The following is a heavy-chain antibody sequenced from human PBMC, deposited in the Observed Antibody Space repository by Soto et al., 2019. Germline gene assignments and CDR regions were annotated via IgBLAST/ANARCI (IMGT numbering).Heavy chain of an antibody. CDR2: VTFSGST. Sequence: PSETLSLTCSVSGGSMSSGDYYWSWLRQHPGKGLEWIGYVTFSGSTYYNPSLKSRVTISVDTSKNQFSLKLSSVAAADTALYFCARATYNWNHEYWGQGTQVTVSS. CDR3: ARATYNWNHEY. CDR1: GGSMSSGDYY. D-gene: IGHD1-20*01. J-gene: IGHJ4*02. V-gene: IGHV4-31*03.